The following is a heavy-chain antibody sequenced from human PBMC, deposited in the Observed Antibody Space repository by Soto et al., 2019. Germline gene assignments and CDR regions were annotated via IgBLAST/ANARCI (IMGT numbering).Heavy chain of an antibody. CDR2: ISWNSGTI. CDR3: AKVSVNKVTTGWYDS. D-gene: IGHD4-17*01. V-gene: IGHV3-9*01. CDR1: GFNFNVYA. J-gene: IGHJ5*01. Sequence: GGSLRLSCAASGFNFNVYAMYWVRQAPGKGLEWVSGISWNSGTIVYADSVKGRFTISRDNAKNSLYLQMNSLTPEDTAFYYCAKVSVNKVTTGWYDSWGQGTLVTVSS.